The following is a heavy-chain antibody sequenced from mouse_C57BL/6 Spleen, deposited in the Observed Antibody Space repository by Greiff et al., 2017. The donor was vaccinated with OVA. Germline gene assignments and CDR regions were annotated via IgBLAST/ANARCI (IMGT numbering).Heavy chain of an antibody. Sequence: QVQLQQSGAELVRPGTSVKMSCKASGYTFTNYWIGWAKQRPGHGLEWIGDIYPGGGYTNYNEKFKGKATLTADKSSSAAYMQLSRLTSEDSAICYSERWSTGYYGDYWGQGTTLTVSS. CDR2: IYPGGGYT. J-gene: IGHJ2*01. V-gene: IGHV1-63*01. CDR1: GYTFTNYW. CDR3: ERWSTGYYGDY.